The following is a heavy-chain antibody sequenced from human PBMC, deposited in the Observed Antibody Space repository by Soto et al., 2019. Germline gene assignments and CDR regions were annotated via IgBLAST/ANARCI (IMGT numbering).Heavy chain of an antibody. V-gene: IGHV4-59*01. Sequence: QVQLQESGPGLVKPSETLSLTCTVSGGSISNNYWSWIRQPPGKGLEWFGYIYYSGSINYNPALESRVIISVDTSNNHSSLRQTSVTAADTAVYYYARGPTRDGYTQSNFDYWGQGTLVTVSS. CDR2: IYYSGSI. CDR3: ARGPTRDGYTQSNFDY. J-gene: IGHJ4*02. CDR1: GGSISNNY. D-gene: IGHD5-12*01.